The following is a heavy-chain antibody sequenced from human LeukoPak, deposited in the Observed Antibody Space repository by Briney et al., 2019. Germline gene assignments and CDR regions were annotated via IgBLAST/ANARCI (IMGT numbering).Heavy chain of an antibody. Sequence: GASVKVSCKASGYTFTGHYMHWVRQAPGQGLEWMGWINPNSGGTNYAQKFQGRVTMTRDTSISTAYMELSRLRSDDTAVYYCARSRITIFGVVKKYFDYWGQGTLVTVSS. CDR1: GYTFTGHY. V-gene: IGHV1-2*02. CDR3: ARSRITIFGVVKKYFDY. D-gene: IGHD3-3*01. J-gene: IGHJ4*02. CDR2: INPNSGGT.